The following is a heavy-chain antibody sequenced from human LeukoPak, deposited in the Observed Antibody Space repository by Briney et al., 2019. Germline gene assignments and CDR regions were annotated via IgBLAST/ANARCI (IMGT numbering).Heavy chain of an antibody. J-gene: IGHJ4*02. CDR1: GYSLRSGHY. CDR2: LYHGGST. Sequence: SETLSLTCVVSGYSLRSGHYWGWIRQPPGKGLGWIGSLYHGGSTDYNPSLRSPVTIPADTSKNHFSLKLPSVTAAHTALYYCARLLSESYSQFVYWGQGALVTVS. V-gene: IGHV4-38-2*01. CDR3: ARLLSESYSQFVY. D-gene: IGHD1-26*01.